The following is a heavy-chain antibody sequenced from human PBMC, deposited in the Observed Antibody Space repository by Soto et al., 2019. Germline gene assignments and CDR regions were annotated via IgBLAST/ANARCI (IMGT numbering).Heavy chain of an antibody. D-gene: IGHD6-19*01. CDR2: TYYSANT. CDR1: GGSISRSRYY. CDR3: ARQRGESSVCYVAHYYYYMDV. Sequence: QLQLQESGPGLVKPSETLSLTCTVSGGSISRSRYYWGWIRQSPGKGLEWIGTTYYSANTCYNPSLKSRVSISVDTSHNRFPLGLSSPSAADPAVYFCARQRGESSVCYVAHYYYYMDVLGKGTTVTVSS. J-gene: IGHJ6*03. V-gene: IGHV4-39*01.